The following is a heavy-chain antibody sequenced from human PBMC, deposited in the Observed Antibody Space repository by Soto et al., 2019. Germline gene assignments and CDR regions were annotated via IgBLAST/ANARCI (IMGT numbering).Heavy chain of an antibody. J-gene: IGHJ5*02. CDR2: ISGSGGST. CDR3: AKDGDCISTSCYGEGFDP. Sequence: EVQLLESGGGLVQPGGSLRLSYAASGFTFSSYAMSWVRQAPGKGLEWVSAISGSGGSTYYADSVKGRFTISRDNSKNTLYLQMNSLRAEDTAVYYCAKDGDCISTSCYGEGFDPWGQGTLVTVSS. D-gene: IGHD2-2*01. CDR1: GFTFSSYA. V-gene: IGHV3-23*01.